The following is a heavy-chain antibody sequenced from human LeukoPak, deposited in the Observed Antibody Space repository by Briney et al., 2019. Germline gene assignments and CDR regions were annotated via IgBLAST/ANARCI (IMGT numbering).Heavy chain of an antibody. D-gene: IGHD3-10*01. Sequence: GGSLRLSCAASGFTFSSYEMNWVRQAPGKGLEWVSYISSFSSTIYYADSVMGRFTISRDNAKNSLYLQMNSLRAEDTAVYYCANLPLVRGVILAVVYWGQGTLVTVSS. CDR3: ANLPLVRGVILAVVY. CDR1: GFTFSSYE. CDR2: ISSFSSTI. J-gene: IGHJ4*02. V-gene: IGHV3-48*03.